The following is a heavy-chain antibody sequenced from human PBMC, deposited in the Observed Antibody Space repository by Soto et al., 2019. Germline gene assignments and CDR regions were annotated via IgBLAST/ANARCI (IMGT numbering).Heavy chain of an antibody. CDR3: VKDSGTYSQYFDY. V-gene: IGHV3-9*01. J-gene: IGHJ4*02. CDR1: GFIFDNYA. D-gene: IGHD1-26*01. Sequence: GGSLRLSCAASGFIFDNYAMHWVRQAPGKGLEWVSDISWNSDRIGYADSVKGRFTISRDNAKNSLSLQMNSLRPDDTALYYCVKDSGTYSQYFDYWGKGTLVTVSS. CDR2: ISWNSDRI.